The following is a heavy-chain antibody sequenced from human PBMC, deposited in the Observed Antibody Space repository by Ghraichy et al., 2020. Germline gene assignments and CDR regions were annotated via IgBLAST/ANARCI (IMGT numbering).Heavy chain of an antibody. CDR3: AREYCSGGSCYSGFDY. Sequence: SVNVSCKASGYTFTGYYMHWVRQAPGQGLEWMGWINPNSGGTNYAQKFQGWVTMTRDTSISTAYMELSRLRSDDTAVYYCAREYCSGGSCYSGFDYWGQGTLVTVSS. J-gene: IGHJ4*02. D-gene: IGHD2-15*01. V-gene: IGHV1-2*04. CDR2: INPNSGGT. CDR1: GYTFTGYY.